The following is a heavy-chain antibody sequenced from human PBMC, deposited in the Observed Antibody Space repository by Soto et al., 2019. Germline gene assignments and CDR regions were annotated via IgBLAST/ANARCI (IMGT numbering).Heavy chain of an antibody. Sequence: PSGTLSLTCTVSGDSIIKYYWSWIRQPPGKGPEWIGYIYYSGSTSYNPSLESRVTISINTPKNQFSLKLTSVTAADTAVYFCVRDVRGYTYGNWFDPWGQGTLVTVTS. D-gene: IGHD3-10*02. CDR2: IYYSGST. J-gene: IGHJ5*02. CDR1: GDSIIKYY. V-gene: IGHV4-59*12. CDR3: VRDVRGYTYGNWFDP.